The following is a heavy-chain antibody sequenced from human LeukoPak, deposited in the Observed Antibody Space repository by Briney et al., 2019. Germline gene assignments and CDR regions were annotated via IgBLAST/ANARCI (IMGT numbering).Heavy chain of an antibody. V-gene: IGHV1-2*04. Sequence: GASVKVSCKASGYTFTGYYMHWVRQAPGQGLEWMGWINPNSGGTNYAQKFQGWVTMTRDTSISTAYMELSSLRSEDTAVYYCARGHRVMYITMIEGARAQYYFDYWGQGTLVTVSS. J-gene: IGHJ4*02. CDR2: INPNSGGT. CDR3: ARGHRVMYITMIEGARAQYYFDY. CDR1: GYTFTGYY. D-gene: IGHD3-22*01.